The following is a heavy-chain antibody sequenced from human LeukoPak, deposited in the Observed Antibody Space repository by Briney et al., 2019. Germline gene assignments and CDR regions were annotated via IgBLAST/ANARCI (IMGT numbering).Heavy chain of an antibody. V-gene: IGHV4-34*01. D-gene: IGHD4-17*01. Sequence: SETLSLTCAVYGGSFSGYYWSWIRQPPGKGLEWIGEINHSGSTNYNPSLKSRVTISVDTSKNQFSLKLSSVTAADTAVYYCARNRGYGDYDFRYFYFGMDVWGQGTTVTVSS. CDR3: ARNRGYGDYDFRYFYFGMDV. J-gene: IGHJ6*02. CDR2: INHSGST. CDR1: GGSFSGYY.